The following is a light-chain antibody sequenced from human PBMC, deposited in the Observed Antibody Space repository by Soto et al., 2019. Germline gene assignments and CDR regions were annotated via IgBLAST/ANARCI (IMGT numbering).Light chain of an antibody. CDR2: DAS. Sequence: EIVLTQSPATLSLSPGDRATLSCRASQSVSSYLAWYQQKPGQAPWLLIYDASNRAAGIPARFSGSGSGTDFTLTITSLEPEDFAVYYCQQRSNWPSTFCGGTKVEIK. CDR3: QQRSNWPST. CDR1: QSVSSY. J-gene: IGKJ4*01. V-gene: IGKV3-11*01.